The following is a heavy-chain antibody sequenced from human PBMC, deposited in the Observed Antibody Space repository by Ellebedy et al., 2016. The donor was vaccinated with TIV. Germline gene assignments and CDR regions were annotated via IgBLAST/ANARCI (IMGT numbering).Heavy chain of an antibody. J-gene: IGHJ5*02. V-gene: IGHV1-2*02. CDR2: INPDSDDT. Sequence: ASVKVSCXASGYIFTAYYIHWVRQAPGQGLEWMGWINPDSDDTNYAQKFQGRVTMTRDTSISTAYMELSSLTSDDTAVYYCARVGLGDLPWGQGTLVAVSS. CDR3: ARVGLGDLP. CDR1: GYIFTAYY. D-gene: IGHD1-26*01.